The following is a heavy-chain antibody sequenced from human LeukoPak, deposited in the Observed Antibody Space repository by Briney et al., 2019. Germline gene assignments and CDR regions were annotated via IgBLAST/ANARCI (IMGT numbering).Heavy chain of an antibody. D-gene: IGHD3-9*01. CDR2: IYTSGST. CDR1: GGSISSYY. Sequence: SETLSLTFTVSGGSISSYYWSWIRQPAGKGLEWIGRIYTSGSTNYNPSLKSRVTMSVDTSKNQFSLKLSSVTAADTAVYYCARDPQYYDILTGYYFDYWGQGTLVTVSS. V-gene: IGHV4-4*07. CDR3: ARDPQYYDILTGYYFDY. J-gene: IGHJ4*02.